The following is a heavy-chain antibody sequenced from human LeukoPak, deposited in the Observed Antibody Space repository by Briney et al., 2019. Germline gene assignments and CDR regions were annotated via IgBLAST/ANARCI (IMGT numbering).Heavy chain of an antibody. Sequence: SETLSLTCAVSGDSVCSYSATWNWKSPWPGMDLVWLVRTCCRSKWYNDYAVSVKSRITINPDTSKNQFSLQLNSVTPEDTAVYSCARAGRAAAVTDVVVVADYYYYYYMDVWGKGTTVTVSS. CDR2: TCCRSKWYN. CDR3: ARAGRAAAVTDVVVVADYYYYYYMDV. V-gene: IGHV6-1*01. CDR1: GDSVCSYSAT. D-gene: IGHD2-15*01. J-gene: IGHJ6*03.